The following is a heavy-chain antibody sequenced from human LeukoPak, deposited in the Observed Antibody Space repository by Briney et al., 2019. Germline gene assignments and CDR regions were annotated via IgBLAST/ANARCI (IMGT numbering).Heavy chain of an antibody. Sequence: GGSLRLSCAASGFTFSDYAMGWVPQAPEKGLEWVSAISYRGGSAYYADSVKGRFTISRDNSKNTLYLQMSGLRAADTASYYCARASSSGGHEGGSWFDPWGQGTLVTVSS. J-gene: IGHJ5*02. V-gene: IGHV3-23*01. CDR2: ISYRGGSA. D-gene: IGHD6-19*01. CDR1: GFTFSDYA. CDR3: ARASSSGGHEGGSWFDP.